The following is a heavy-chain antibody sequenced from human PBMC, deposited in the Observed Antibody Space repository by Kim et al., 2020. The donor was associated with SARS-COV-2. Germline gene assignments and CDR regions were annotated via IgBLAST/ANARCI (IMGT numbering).Heavy chain of an antibody. CDR2: MPYDLKKK. D-gene: IGHD3-22*01. CDR1: GFTFSAYG. CDR3: AKPSRIGYYYAIDY. Sequence: GGSLRLSCEASGFTFSAYGMHWVRQAPGKGLEWVAVMPYDLKKKFYTDSVRGRFTISRDNSKNTLYLQMNSLRAEDTAVYYCAKPSRIGYYYAIDYRGQG. J-gene: IGHJ4*02. V-gene: IGHV3-30*18.